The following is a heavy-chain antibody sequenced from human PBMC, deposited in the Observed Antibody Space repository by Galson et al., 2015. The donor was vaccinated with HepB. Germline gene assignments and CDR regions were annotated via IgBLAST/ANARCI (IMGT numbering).Heavy chain of an antibody. D-gene: IGHD3-9*01. CDR2: ISYDGSNK. V-gene: IGHV3-30*18. CDR3: AKDRGGNFDWFYFDY. CDR1: GFTFSSYG. Sequence: SLRLSCAASGFTFSSYGMHWVRQAPGKGLEWVAVISYDGSNKYYADSVKGRFTISRDNSKNTLYLQMNSLRAEDTAVYYCAKDRGGNFDWFYFDYWGQGTLVTVSS. J-gene: IGHJ4*02.